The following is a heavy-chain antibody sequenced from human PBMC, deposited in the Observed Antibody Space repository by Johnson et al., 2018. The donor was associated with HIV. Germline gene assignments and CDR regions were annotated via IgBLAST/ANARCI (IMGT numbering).Heavy chain of an antibody. J-gene: IGHJ3*02. V-gene: IGHV3-30*03. D-gene: IGHD1-26*01. CDR3: ARVRVGAFDI. CDR2: ISYDGSNK. CDR1: GFTFSSYG. Sequence: QVQLVESGGGVVQPGRSLRLSCAASGFTFSSYGMHWVRQAPAKGLEWVAVISYDGSNKYYADSVKGRFTISRDNSKNALYLQMNSLRAEDTAVYYCARVRVGAFDIWGQGTMVTVSS.